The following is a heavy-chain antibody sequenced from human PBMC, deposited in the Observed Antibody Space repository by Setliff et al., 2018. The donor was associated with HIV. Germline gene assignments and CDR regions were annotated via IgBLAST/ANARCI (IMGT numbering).Heavy chain of an antibody. CDR2: INPNGGGT. Sequence: ASVKVSCKASGYTFAGYYIHWVRQAPGQGLEWMGWINPNGGGTNYAQKFQGRVTMTRDTSINTAYMELNRLRSDDTAMYYCARDRASYGGYTYGNYYMDVWGKGTTVTVSS. J-gene: IGHJ6*03. D-gene: IGHD5-18*01. CDR3: ARDRASYGGYTYGNYYMDV. V-gene: IGHV1-2*02. CDR1: GYTFAGYY.